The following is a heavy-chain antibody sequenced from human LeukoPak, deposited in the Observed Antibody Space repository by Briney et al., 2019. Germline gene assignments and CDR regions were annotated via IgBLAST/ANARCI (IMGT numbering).Heavy chain of an antibody. CDR1: GFTFSSYA. CDR2: ISGSGDST. V-gene: IGHV3-23*01. Sequence: GGSLRLSXAASGFTFSSYAMSWVRQAPGKGLEWVSAISGSGDSTYYADSVKGRFTISRDNSKNTLYLQMNSLRAEDTAVYYCAKPTMGYCSGGSCHSYAFDIWGQGTMVTVSS. CDR3: AKPTMGYCSGGSCHSYAFDI. D-gene: IGHD2-15*01. J-gene: IGHJ3*02.